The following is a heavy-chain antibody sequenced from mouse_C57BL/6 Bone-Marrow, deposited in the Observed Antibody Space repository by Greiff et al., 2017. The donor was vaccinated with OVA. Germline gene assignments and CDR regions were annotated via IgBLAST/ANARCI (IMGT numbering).Heavy chain of an antibody. Sequence: EVHLVESEGGLVQPGSSMKLSCTASGFPFSDYYMAWVRQVPEKGLEWVANINYDGSSPYYLASLKSRFIISRDNAKNILYLQMSSLKSEDTATYYCARDRGVVAPYAMDYWGQGTSVTVSS. CDR3: ARDRGVVAPYAMDY. CDR1: GFPFSDYY. CDR2: INYDGSSP. D-gene: IGHD1-1*01. V-gene: IGHV5-16*01. J-gene: IGHJ4*01.